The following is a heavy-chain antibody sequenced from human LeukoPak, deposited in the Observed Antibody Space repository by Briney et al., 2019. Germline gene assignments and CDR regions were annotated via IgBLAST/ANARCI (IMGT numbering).Heavy chain of an antibody. CDR3: ARGRPHGNDY. Sequence: GGSLRLSCAAAGFTFSSYWMNWVRQAPGKGLVWVSRIASDGSSTTYADSVKGRFSISRDNAKNTLYLQMNSLRVEDTAVYYCARGRPHGNDYWGQGTLVTVSS. V-gene: IGHV3-74*01. CDR1: GFTFSSYW. CDR2: IASDGSST. J-gene: IGHJ4*02. D-gene: IGHD4-23*01.